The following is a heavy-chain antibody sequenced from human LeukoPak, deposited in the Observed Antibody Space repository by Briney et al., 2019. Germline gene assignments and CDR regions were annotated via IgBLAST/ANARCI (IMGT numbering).Heavy chain of an antibody. CDR3: ARGPPPDFDY. CDR2: INHSENT. V-gene: IGHV4-34*01. CDR1: GGSFSGHY. Sequence: PSETLSLTCAVYGGSFSGHYWSWIRQPPGQALEWIGEINHSENTNYNPSLRRRVTLSVDTSKNQFSLRLSSVTAADTAVYYCARGPPPDFDYWGRGTLVTVSS. J-gene: IGHJ4*02.